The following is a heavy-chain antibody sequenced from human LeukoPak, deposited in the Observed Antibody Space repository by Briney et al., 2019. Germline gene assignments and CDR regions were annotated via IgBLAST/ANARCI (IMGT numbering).Heavy chain of an antibody. CDR1: GFTFHEYA. Sequence: HPGGSLRLSCAPSGFTFHEYAMHWVPDAPGKGREWVSLICGGGGSTYYADSVKGRFTISRDNSKNSLYLQMNTLRTEDTALYYCAKDVNVLRFLEWLSPLYYYYYMDVWGKGTTVTVSS. CDR3: AKDVNVLRFLEWLSPLYYYYYMDV. CDR2: ICGGGGST. V-gene: IGHV3-43*02. J-gene: IGHJ6*03. D-gene: IGHD3-3*01.